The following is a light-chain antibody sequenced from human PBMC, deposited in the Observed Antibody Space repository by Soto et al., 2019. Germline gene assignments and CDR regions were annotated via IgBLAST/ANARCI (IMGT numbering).Light chain of an antibody. CDR1: QSIANF. V-gene: IGKV1-33*01. CDR3: QQYEDLPLT. CDR2: DAS. Sequence: DVQMTQSPSSLSASVGDRVTITSKANQSIANFLNWFQHKPGEAPKLLISDASHLELGVPSRFSGSRSGTDFVLDISNLQSEDVATYFCQQYEDLPLTFGGGTKVDI. J-gene: IGKJ4*01.